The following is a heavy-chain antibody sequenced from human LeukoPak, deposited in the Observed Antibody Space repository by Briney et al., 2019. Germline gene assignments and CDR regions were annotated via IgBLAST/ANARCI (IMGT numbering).Heavy chain of an antibody. V-gene: IGHV3-23*01. J-gene: IGHJ4*02. D-gene: IGHD5-18*01. CDR2: IFGSGGSP. CDR3: GKTTVGYSSGQKPAWPVDY. CDR1: EFTFGSHA. Sequence: GGSLRLSCEASEFTFGSHAMYWVRQAPGKGLEWVAGIFGSGGSPHYADSVKGRFTISRDNSRNTVYLQINSLRAEDTAVYYCGKTTVGYSSGQKPAWPVDYWGQGTLVTVSS.